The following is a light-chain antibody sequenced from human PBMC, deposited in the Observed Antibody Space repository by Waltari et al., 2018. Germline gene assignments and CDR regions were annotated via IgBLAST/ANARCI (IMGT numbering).Light chain of an antibody. V-gene: IGLV2-14*01. CDR2: DVS. J-gene: IGLJ3*02. CDR3: SSYTSSSTWV. Sequence: QPALTQPASVSGSPGQSITITSPGTSRDVGGYNFLSWYQQHPGKAPKFMIYDVSNRPSGVSSRFSGSKSGNTASLTISGLQAEDEADYYCSSYTSSSTWVFGGGTKVTVL. CDR1: SRDVGGYNF.